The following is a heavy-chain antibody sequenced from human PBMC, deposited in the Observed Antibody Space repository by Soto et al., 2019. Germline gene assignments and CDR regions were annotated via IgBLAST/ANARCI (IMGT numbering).Heavy chain of an antibody. J-gene: IGHJ4*02. CDR2: INEYGSEK. V-gene: IGHV3-7*01. CDR3: ARDLFDY. Sequence: EVQLVESGGGLVQPGGSLRLSCAASGFTFSNYWMNWVRQAPGKGLEWVDNINEYGSEKYYVDSAEGRFTISRDNANNSLYLQMSSLRAEDTAVYYCARDLFDYWGQGTLVTVSS. CDR1: GFTFSNYW.